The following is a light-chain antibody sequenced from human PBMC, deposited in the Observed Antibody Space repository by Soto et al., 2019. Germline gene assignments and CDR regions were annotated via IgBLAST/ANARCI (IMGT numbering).Light chain of an antibody. CDR3: HHYGPAPWT. Sequence: EIVLTQSPGTLSLSPGERATLSCRASQTVRGNYLAWFQQRPGQPPRLLIYLASTRAAGVPDRFSGSGSGTEFSLTIIRLEAEDFAVYYCHHYGPAPWTFGQGTKVEIK. CDR1: QTVRGNY. J-gene: IGKJ1*01. CDR2: LAS. V-gene: IGKV3-20*01.